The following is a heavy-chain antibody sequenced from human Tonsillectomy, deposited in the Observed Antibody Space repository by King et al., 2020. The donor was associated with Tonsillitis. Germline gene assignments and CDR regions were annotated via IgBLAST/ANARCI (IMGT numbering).Heavy chain of an antibody. Sequence: VQLVESGGGLVQPGGSLRLSCVASEFTFTNYAMSWVRQAPGKGLEWVSTSSASGDTTYYADSVKGRFTISRDNSKNTLYLQMNSLRAEDTAVYYCAKPCDTAMVDYYFDYWGQGTLVTVSS. CDR3: AKPCDTAMVDYYFDY. V-gene: IGHV3-23*04. CDR1: EFTFTNYA. D-gene: IGHD5-18*01. CDR2: SSASGDTT. J-gene: IGHJ4*02.